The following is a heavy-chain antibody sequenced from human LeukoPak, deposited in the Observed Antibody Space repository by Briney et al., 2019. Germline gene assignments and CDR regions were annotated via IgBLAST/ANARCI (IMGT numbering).Heavy chain of an antibody. D-gene: IGHD2-15*01. CDR1: GGTFSSYA. J-gene: IGHJ4*02. CDR2: IIPIFGTA. V-gene: IGHV1-69*06. CDR3: ARSEVVVAAGPFDY. Sequence: SVKVSCKASGGTFSSYAISWVRQAPGQGLEWMGGIIPIFGTANYTQKFQGRVTITADKSTSTAYMELSSLRSEDTAVYYCARSEVVVAAGPFDYWGQGTLVTVSS.